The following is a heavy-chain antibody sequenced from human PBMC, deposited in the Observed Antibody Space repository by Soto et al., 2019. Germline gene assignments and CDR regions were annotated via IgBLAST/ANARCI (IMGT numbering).Heavy chain of an antibody. CDR1: GGTFSSYA. Sequence: SVKVSCKASGGTFSSYAISWVRQAPGQGLEWMGGIIPIFGTANYAQKFQGRVTITADESTSTAYMELSSLRSEDTAVYYCARVVLVPAASGLYYYYGMDVWGQGTTVTVSS. J-gene: IGHJ6*02. D-gene: IGHD2-2*01. V-gene: IGHV1-69*13. CDR2: IIPIFGTA. CDR3: ARVVLVPAASGLYYYYGMDV.